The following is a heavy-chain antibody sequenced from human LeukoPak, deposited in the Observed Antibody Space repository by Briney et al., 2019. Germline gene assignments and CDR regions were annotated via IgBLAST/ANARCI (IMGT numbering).Heavy chain of an antibody. CDR1: GFTFSSYA. V-gene: IGHV3-23*01. CDR3: AKTSHFDS. J-gene: IGHJ4*02. Sequence: GGSLRLSCAASGFTFSSYAMHWVRQAPGKGLEWVSAISDSGVNTNYADSVKGRFTISRDNAENTLYLQMNTLRAEDTAVYYCAKTSHFDSWGQGTLVTVSS. CDR2: ISDSGVNT.